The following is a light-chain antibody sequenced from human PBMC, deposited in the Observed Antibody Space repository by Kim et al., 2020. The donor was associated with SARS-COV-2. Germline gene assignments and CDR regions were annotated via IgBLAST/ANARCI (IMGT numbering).Light chain of an antibody. Sequence: DIQMTQSPSSVSASVGDRVIITCQASQDMNNFLNWYQQKPGRAPKLLIYDASNLAAGVPSRFSGSGSGTEFTFTISSLQPEDIAVYYCQQYDDHPLTFGQGTRREIK. J-gene: IGKJ5*01. CDR3: QQYDDHPLT. V-gene: IGKV1-33*01. CDR2: DAS. CDR1: QDMNNF.